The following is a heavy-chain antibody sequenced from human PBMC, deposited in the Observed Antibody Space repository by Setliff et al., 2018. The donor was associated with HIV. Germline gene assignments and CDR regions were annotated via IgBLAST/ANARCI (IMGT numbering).Heavy chain of an antibody. D-gene: IGHD3-10*01. V-gene: IGHV4-39*01. Sequence: SETLSLTCTVSGRSISSSTYYWGWLRQPPGKGLEWIGSIYYTGNPQYNPSLKSRVTISVDTSKNQFSLQLRSVTAADTAVYYCARPGMAALKVWVDNWGQGTLVTVSS. CDR2: IYYTGNP. J-gene: IGHJ5*02. CDR1: GRSISSSTYY. CDR3: ARPGMAALKVWVDN.